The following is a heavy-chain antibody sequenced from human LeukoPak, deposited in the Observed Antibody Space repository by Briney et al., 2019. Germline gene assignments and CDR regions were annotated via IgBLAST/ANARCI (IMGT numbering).Heavy chain of an antibody. D-gene: IGHD3-10*01. CDR3: ATDLGGYYSGSGTYWGSLDY. J-gene: IGHJ4*02. V-gene: IGHV3-15*01. Sequence: GGSLRPSCVVSGFTFSNAWMSWVRQAPGKGLEWVGHIKRKTDGGTPDNAAPVKGRFTISRDDSKNTLYLQMNSLKTEDTAVYYCATDLGGYYSGSGTYWGSLDYWGQGTVVTVSS. CDR1: GFTFSNAW. CDR2: IKRKTDGGTP.